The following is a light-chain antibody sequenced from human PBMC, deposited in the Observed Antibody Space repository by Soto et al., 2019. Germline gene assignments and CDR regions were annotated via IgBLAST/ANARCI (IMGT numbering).Light chain of an antibody. CDR2: GTS. Sequence: EIVLTQSPGPLSLSPGEGATLSCRASQSVSSTYLAWYQQQPGQAPRLLMSGTSNRATGTPDRFSGSGSGTDFTLTISRLEPEDFAVYYCQQYGSPPITFGQGTRLEIK. V-gene: IGKV3-20*01. CDR3: QQYGSPPIT. CDR1: QSVSSTY. J-gene: IGKJ5*01.